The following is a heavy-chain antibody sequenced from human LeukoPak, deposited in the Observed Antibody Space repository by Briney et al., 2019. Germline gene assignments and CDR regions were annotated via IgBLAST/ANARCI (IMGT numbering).Heavy chain of an antibody. J-gene: IGHJ4*02. Sequence: PGGSLRLSCAASGFTFRSYAMHWVRQAPGKGLEWVAVISYDGSNKYYADSVKGRFTISRDNPRNTLYLQMNSLRAEDTAVYYCARQSSLVELRYFDWPLDYWGQGTLVTVSS. CDR3: ARQSSLVELRYFDWPLDY. CDR2: ISYDGSNK. D-gene: IGHD3-9*01. V-gene: IGHV3-30-3*01. CDR1: GFTFRSYA.